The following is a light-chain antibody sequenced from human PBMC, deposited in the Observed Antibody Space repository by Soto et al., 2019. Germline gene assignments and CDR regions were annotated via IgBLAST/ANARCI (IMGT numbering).Light chain of an antibody. CDR2: GAS. CDR3: QQYGSSGT. V-gene: IGKV3-20*01. CDR1: QSVSSY. J-gene: IGKJ1*01. Sequence: EIVLTQSPATLSLSPGERATLSCRASQSVSSYLAWYQQKPGQAPRLLIYGASNRATGIPDRFSGSGSGTDFTLTISRLEPEDFAVYYSQQYGSSGTFGQGTKVDIK.